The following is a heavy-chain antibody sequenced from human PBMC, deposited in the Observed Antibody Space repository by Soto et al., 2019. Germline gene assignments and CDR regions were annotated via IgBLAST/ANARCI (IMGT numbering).Heavy chain of an antibody. V-gene: IGHV4-38-2*01. Sequence: PSETLSLTCAASGYSISSGYYWGWIRQPPGKGLEWIGSIYHSGSTYYNPSLKSRVTISVDTSKNQFSLKLSSVTAADTAVYYCARGSESSYSSGYYYSHLWGQGTLVTVSS. CDR2: IYHSGST. D-gene: IGHD3-22*01. CDR1: GYSISSGYY. CDR3: ARGSESSYSSGYYYSHL. J-gene: IGHJ4*02.